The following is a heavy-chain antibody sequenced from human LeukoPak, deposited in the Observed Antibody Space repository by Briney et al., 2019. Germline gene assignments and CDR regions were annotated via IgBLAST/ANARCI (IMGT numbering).Heavy chain of an antibody. J-gene: IGHJ4*02. V-gene: IGHV3-23*01. CDR1: GFTFSSYA. D-gene: IGHD3-10*01. CDR2: ISGSGGST. Sequence: TGGSLRLSCAASGFTFSSYAMSWVRQAPGERLEWVSAISGSGGSTYYADSVKGRFTISRDNSKNTLYLQMNSLRAEDTAVYYCAKTMVRGVIVYWGQGTLVTVSS. CDR3: AKTMVRGVIVY.